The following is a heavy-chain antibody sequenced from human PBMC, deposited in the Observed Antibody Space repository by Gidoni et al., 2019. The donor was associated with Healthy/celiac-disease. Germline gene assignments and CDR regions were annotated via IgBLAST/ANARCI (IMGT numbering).Heavy chain of an antibody. Sequence: QVQLVESGGGVVQPGRSLRLSCAASGFTFSSSGMHWVRQAPGKGLEWVAVISYDGSNKYYADSVKGRFTISRDNSKNTLYLQMNSLRAEDTAVYYCAKDGAVTTSFDYWGQGTLVTVSS. D-gene: IGHD4-17*01. V-gene: IGHV3-30*18. J-gene: IGHJ4*02. CDR1: GFTFSSSG. CDR3: AKDGAVTTSFDY. CDR2: ISYDGSNK.